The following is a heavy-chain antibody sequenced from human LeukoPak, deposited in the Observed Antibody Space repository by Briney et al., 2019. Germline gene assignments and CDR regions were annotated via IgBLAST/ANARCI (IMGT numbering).Heavy chain of an antibody. CDR2: IYTSGRT. CDR1: GGSISSGSYY. D-gene: IGHD4-17*01. V-gene: IGHV4-61*02. Sequence: SQTLSLTCTVSGGSISSGSYYWSWIRQPAGKGLEWIGRIYTSGRTNYNPSLKSRVTISVDTSKNQFSLKLSSVTAADTAVYYCARDSEDGDDAFDIWGQGTMVTVSS. J-gene: IGHJ3*02. CDR3: ARDSEDGDDAFDI.